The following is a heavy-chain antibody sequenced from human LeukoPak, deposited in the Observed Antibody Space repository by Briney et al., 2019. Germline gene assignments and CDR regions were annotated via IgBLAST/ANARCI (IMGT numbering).Heavy chain of an antibody. CDR3: ARDGGWWRFDF. V-gene: IGHV3-7*03. J-gene: IGHJ4*02. CDR2: IKEDGSET. Sequence: AGGSLRLSCVASGLNFNSRWMDWVRQAPGQGLEWVASIKEDGSETHYVDSVRGRSTISRDNDKNSLYLQMNNLRAEDTAMYYCARDGGWWRFDFWGQGALVTVSS. CDR1: GLNFNSRW. D-gene: IGHD2-8*02.